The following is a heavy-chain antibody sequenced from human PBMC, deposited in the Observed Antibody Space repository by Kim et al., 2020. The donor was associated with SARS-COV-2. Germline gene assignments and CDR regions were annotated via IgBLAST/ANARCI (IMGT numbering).Heavy chain of an antibody. V-gene: IGHV1-3*01. D-gene: IGHD3-10*01. J-gene: IGHJ5*02. CDR3: ATKINYGSVEFDP. Sequence: YSQEFQGRVTITRDTSASTAYMELSSLRSEDTAVYCCATKINYGSVEFDPWGQGTLVTVSS.